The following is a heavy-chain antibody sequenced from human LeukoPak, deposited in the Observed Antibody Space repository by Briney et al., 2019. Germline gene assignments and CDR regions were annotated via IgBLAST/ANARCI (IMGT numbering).Heavy chain of an antibody. CDR2: ISAYNDNT. V-gene: IGHV1-18*01. D-gene: IGHD3-3*01. CDR1: GYTFTSYG. CDR3: ARGESLYYDFWSGYYGPFDY. J-gene: IGHJ4*02. Sequence: GASVTVSCKASGYTFTSYGISWVRQAPGQGLEWMGWISAYNDNTNYAQKLQGRVTMTTDTSTSTAYMELRSLRSDDTAVYYCARGESLYYDFWSGYYGPFDYWGQGTLVTVSS.